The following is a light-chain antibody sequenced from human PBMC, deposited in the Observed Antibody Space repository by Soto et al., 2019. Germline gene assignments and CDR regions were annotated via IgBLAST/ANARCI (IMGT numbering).Light chain of an antibody. CDR1: QSVSSSY. CDR3: QHYATSSWM. CDR2: DAS. Sequence: EIVLTQSPGTLSLSPGERATLSCRASQSVSSSYLAWYQQKRGQAPRLLIYDASTRATGIPDRFSGGGSGTDFTLTISRLEPEDFAVYYCQHYATSSWMFGQGTKVDIK. J-gene: IGKJ1*01. V-gene: IGKV3-20*01.